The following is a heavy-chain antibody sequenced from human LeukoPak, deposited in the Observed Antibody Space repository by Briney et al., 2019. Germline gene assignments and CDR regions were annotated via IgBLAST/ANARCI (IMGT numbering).Heavy chain of an antibody. Sequence: GGSLRLSCAASGFTFSSYGMHWVRQAPGKGLEWVAVISYDGSNKYYADSVKGRFTISRDNSKNAPYLQMNSLRGEDMAVYYCVKRWTGTTIGQQDYWGQGTLVTVSS. D-gene: IGHD1-1*01. CDR2: ISYDGSNK. CDR3: VKRWTGTTIGQQDY. V-gene: IGHV3-30*18. J-gene: IGHJ4*02. CDR1: GFTFSSYG.